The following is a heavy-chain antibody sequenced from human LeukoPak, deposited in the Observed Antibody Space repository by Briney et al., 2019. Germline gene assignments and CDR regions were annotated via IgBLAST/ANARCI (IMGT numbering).Heavy chain of an antibody. CDR1: GYTFTGYY. CDR2: INPNSGGT. CDR3: ARDYPYGSGSYYFDP. D-gene: IGHD3-10*01. V-gene: IGHV1-2*02. J-gene: IGHJ5*02. Sequence: ASVKVSCKASGYTFTGYYMHWVRQAPGQGLEWMGWINPNSGGTNYAQKSQGRVTMTRDTSISTAYMELSRLRSDDTAVYYCARDYPYGSGSYYFDPWGQGTLVTVSS.